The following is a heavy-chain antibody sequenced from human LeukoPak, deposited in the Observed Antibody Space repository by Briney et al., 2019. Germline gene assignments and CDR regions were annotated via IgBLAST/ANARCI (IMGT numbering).Heavy chain of an antibody. CDR1: GYTFTSYG. J-gene: IGHJ4*02. V-gene: IGHV1-18*01. D-gene: IGHD6-13*01. Sequence: GASVKVSCKASGYTFTSYGISWVRQAPGQGLEWMGWISAYNGNTNYAQKLQGRVTMTTDTSTSTAYMELRSLRSDDTAVYYCARDLRGIAAARGYFDYWGQGALVTVSS. CDR2: ISAYNGNT. CDR3: ARDLRGIAAARGYFDY.